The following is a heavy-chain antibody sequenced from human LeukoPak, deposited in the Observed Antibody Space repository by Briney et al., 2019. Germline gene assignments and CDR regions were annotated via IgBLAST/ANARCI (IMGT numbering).Heavy chain of an antibody. Sequence: GGSLRLSCAASGFTFSSYSMNWVRQAPGKGLAWVSSISSSSSYIYYADSVKGRFTISRDNAKNSLYLQMNSLRAEDTAVYYCATGGHIVVVTALTFDYWGQGTLVTVSS. CDR2: ISSSSSYI. V-gene: IGHV3-21*01. D-gene: IGHD2-21*02. J-gene: IGHJ4*02. CDR3: ATGGHIVVVTALTFDY. CDR1: GFTFSSYS.